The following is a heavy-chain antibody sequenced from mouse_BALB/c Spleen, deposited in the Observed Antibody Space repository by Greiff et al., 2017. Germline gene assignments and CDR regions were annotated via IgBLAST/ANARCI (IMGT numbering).Heavy chain of an antibody. CDR3: ARGGNYVDYAMDY. CDR2: ISSGGST. D-gene: IGHD2-1*01. V-gene: IGHV5-6-5*01. Sequence: DVQLQESGGGLVKPGGSLKLSCAASGFTFSSYAMSWVRQTPEKRLEWVASISSGGSTYYPDSVKGRFTISRDNARNILYLQMSSLRSEDTAMYYCARGGNYVDYAMDYWGQGTSVTVSS. J-gene: IGHJ4*01. CDR1: GFTFSSYA.